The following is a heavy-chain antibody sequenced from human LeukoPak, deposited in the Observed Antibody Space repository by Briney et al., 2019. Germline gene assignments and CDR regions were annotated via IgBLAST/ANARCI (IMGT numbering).Heavy chain of an antibody. J-gene: IGHJ3*02. CDR2: IYSDDGT. CDR3: ARGGTPGGFDI. CDR1: GFTVSGNY. Sequence: QSGGSLRLSCAASGFTVSGNYMSWVRQAPGKGLEWVSIIYSDDGTYYADSVKGRFTISRDNSKNALYLQMNSVRAEDTAVYYCARGGTPGGFDIWGQGTMVTVSS. D-gene: IGHD2-8*02. V-gene: IGHV3-66*01.